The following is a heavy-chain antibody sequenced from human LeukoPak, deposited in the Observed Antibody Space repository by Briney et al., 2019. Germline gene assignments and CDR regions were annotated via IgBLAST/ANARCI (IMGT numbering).Heavy chain of an antibody. CDR2: ISYDGSNK. D-gene: IGHD3-10*01. CDR3: AKDSGAYGSGSRNHFDY. V-gene: IGHV3-30-3*01. CDR1: GFTFSSYA. J-gene: IGHJ4*02. Sequence: GGSLRLSCAASGFTFSSYAMHWVRQAPGKGLERVAVISYDGSNKYYADSVKGRFTISRDNSKNTLYLQMNSLRAEDTAVYYCAKDSGAYGSGSRNHFDYWGQGTLVTVSS.